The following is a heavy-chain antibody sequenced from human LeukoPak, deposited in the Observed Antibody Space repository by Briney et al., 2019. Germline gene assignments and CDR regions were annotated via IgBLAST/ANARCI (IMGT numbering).Heavy chain of an antibody. Sequence: SETLSLTCTVSNGSISNYFWSWIRQPPGKGLEWIGYVHHSGTANYNPSLMSRVNISIDTSEYWLSLKLSSVTAADTALYYCASLGGYYESSSYSQLDAFDIWGQGTVVTVSS. CDR2: VHHSGTA. J-gene: IGHJ3*02. D-gene: IGHD3-22*01. V-gene: IGHV4-59*01. CDR3: ASLGGYYESSSYSQLDAFDI. CDR1: NGSISNYF.